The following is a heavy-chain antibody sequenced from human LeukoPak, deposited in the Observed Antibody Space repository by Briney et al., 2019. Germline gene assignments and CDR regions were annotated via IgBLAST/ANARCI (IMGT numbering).Heavy chain of an antibody. J-gene: IGHJ6*03. Sequence: GGSLRLSCAASGFTVSSNYMSWVRQAPGKGLEWVSVIYSGGSTYYADSVKGRFTVFRDNSKNTLYLQMNSLRAEDTAVYYCARARWGSGYYYYYMDVWAKGPRSSSP. CDR2: IYSGGST. V-gene: IGHV3-53*01. D-gene: IGHD7-27*01. CDR3: ARARWGSGYYYYYMDV. CDR1: GFTVSSNY.